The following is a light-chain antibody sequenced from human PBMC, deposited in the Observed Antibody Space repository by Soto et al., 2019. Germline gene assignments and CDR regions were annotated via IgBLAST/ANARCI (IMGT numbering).Light chain of an antibody. CDR2: DAS. J-gene: IGKJ4*01. CDR3: QQRNNWLPT. Sequence: LTQSPATLSVSPGQRVTLSCRASQSISSYLAWYQQRPGQPSRLLIYDASNRATGIPARFSGSGSGTDFTLTISSLEPEDFALYFCQQRNNWLPTFGGGTKVE. CDR1: QSISSY. V-gene: IGKV3-11*01.